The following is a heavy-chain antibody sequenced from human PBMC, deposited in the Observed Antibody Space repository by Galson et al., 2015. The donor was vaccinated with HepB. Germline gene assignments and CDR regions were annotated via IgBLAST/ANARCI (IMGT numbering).Heavy chain of an antibody. CDR1: GGPFTTCY. V-gene: IGHV4-34*01. Sequence: ETLSLTCAVYGGPFTTCYWTLIRQPPGKGLEWIGEINHSEGTNYNPSLQSRVTISIDPSKTQFSLKLTSVTAADTGVYYCTRGRPYYDFLTGNPGHYEYYGMDVWGQGTTVTVSS. CDR2: INHSEGT. CDR3: TRGRPYYDFLTGNPGHYEYYGMDV. J-gene: IGHJ6*02. D-gene: IGHD3-9*01.